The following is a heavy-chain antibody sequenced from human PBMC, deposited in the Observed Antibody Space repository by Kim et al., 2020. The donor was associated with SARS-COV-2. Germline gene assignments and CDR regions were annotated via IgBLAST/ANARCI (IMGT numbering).Heavy chain of an antibody. V-gene: IGHV1-69*13. D-gene: IGHD6-13*01. Sequence: SVKVSCKASGGTFSSYAISWVRQAPGQGLEWMGGIIPIFGTANYAQKFQGRVTITADESTSTAYMELSSLRSEDTAVYYCARDGREQQLVNYYYYGMDVWGQGTTVTVSS. CDR1: GGTFSSYA. CDR3: ARDGREQQLVNYYYYGMDV. J-gene: IGHJ6*02. CDR2: IIPIFGTA.